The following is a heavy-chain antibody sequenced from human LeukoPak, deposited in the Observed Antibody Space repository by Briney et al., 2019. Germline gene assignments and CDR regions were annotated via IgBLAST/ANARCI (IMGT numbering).Heavy chain of an antibody. Sequence: GGSLRLSCAASGYTFSSYAMSWGRQAPGKGLEWVSAISKSGDHTYYAASAKGRFTIYRDISKNTQYLQMTSLRAEDTAVYYCATSWGPDTSAFRWGRDGMDVWGQGTTVIVS. CDR1: GYTFSSYA. V-gene: IGHV3-23*01. J-gene: IGHJ6*02. CDR3: ATSWGPDTSAFRWGRDGMDV. D-gene: IGHD3-16*01. CDR2: ISKSGDHT.